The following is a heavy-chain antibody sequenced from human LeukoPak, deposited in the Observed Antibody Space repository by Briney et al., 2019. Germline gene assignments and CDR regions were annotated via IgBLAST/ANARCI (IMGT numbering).Heavy chain of an antibody. CDR1: GGTFSSYA. Sequence: SVKVSCKASGGTFSSYAISWVRQAPGQGLEWMGGIIPIFGTANYAQKFQGRVTITADESTSTAYMELSSLRSEDTAVYYCARCGYYGSGSYRFDYWGQGTLVTVSS. D-gene: IGHD3-10*01. V-gene: IGHV1-69*13. J-gene: IGHJ4*02. CDR3: ARCGYYGSGSYRFDY. CDR2: IIPIFGTA.